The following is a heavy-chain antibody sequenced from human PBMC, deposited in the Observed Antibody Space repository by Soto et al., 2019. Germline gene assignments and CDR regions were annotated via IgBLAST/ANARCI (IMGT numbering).Heavy chain of an antibody. Sequence: SETLSLTCTVSGGSVRSGRYYWGWIRQPPGKGLEWIGYVYYSGSTNYNPSLKSRVTISVDTSKNQFSLKLSSVTAADTAVYYCARARSFTITRFDPWGQGTLVTVS. J-gene: IGHJ5*02. CDR3: ARARSFTITRFDP. V-gene: IGHV4-61*01. CDR2: VYYSGST. CDR1: GGSVRSGRYY. D-gene: IGHD3-10*01.